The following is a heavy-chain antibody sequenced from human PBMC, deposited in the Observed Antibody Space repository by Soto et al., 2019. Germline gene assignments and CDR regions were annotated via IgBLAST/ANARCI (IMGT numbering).Heavy chain of an antibody. D-gene: IGHD2-15*01. J-gene: IGHJ4*02. V-gene: IGHV4-39*01. Sequence: PEETLSLTCSVSGGSISSSFYYWGWIRQPPGKGLEWIGNIYYSWCTHYIPSLKSRVTISVVTSKNQFSLKLSSVTAADTAVYYCARRVVVLTAFDYWCQGALVTVSA. CDR2: IYYSWCT. CDR3: ARRVVVLTAFDY. CDR1: GGSISSSFYY.